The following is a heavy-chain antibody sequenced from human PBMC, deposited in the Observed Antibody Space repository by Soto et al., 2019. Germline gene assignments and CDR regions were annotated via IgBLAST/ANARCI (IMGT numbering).Heavy chain of an antibody. CDR3: ARGGPGAPFDY. J-gene: IGHJ4*02. Sequence: QVQLVQSGAEVKKPGASVKVSCKASGYTFSSYGISWVRQAPGQGLEWMGWISANNGNTNYAQKVQGRVTMTTDTPTSTASLELRSLRSDDTAMYYCARGGPGAPFDYWGQGTPVTVSS. V-gene: IGHV1-18*01. CDR1: GYTFSSYG. CDR2: ISANNGNT. D-gene: IGHD1-26*01.